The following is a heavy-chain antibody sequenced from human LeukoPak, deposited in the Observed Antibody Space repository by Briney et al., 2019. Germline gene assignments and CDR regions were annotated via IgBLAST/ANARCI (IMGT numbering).Heavy chain of an antibody. Sequence: PSETLSLTCTVSGGSINSYYWSWIRQPPGEGLEWIGYIYYSGSTNYNPSLKSRVTISVDTSKNQFSLKLSSVTAADTAVYYCARNWQYYDSSGYARWDAFDIWGQGTMVTVSS. D-gene: IGHD3-22*01. CDR3: ARNWQYYDSSGYARWDAFDI. J-gene: IGHJ3*02. V-gene: IGHV4-59*01. CDR2: IYYSGST. CDR1: GGSINSYY.